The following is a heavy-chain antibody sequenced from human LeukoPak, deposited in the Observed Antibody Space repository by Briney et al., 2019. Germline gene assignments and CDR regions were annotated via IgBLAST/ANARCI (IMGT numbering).Heavy chain of an antibody. CDR1: GSSFTNFW. D-gene: IGHD6-6*01. CDR3: ARQGQYSKSYYSDY. J-gene: IGHJ4*02. Sequence: GESLKISCKASGSSFTNFWIGWVRQMPGKGLEWMGIIYPGDSDTRYSPSFQGQVTISADKSITTAYLQWSSLKASDTAMYYCARQGQYSKSYYSDYWAQGTLVTVSS. CDR2: IYPGDSDT. V-gene: IGHV5-51*01.